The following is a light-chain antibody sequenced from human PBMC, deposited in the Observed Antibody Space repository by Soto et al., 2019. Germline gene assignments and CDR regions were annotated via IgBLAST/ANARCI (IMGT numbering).Light chain of an antibody. CDR3: QQYNNWPRGWDG. Sequence: EIVVTQSPATLSVSPGERATLSCRASQSVSTNLAWYQQKPGQAPRLLIYGASTRATGIPARFSGSGSGTGFTLTISSLQSEDFAVYYCQQYNNWPRGWDGFGQGTRLEIK. CDR1: QSVSTN. V-gene: IGKV3-15*01. CDR2: GAS. J-gene: IGKJ5*01.